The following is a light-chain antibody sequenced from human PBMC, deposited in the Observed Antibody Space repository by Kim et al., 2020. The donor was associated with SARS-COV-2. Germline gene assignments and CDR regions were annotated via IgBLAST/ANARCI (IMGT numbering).Light chain of an antibody. Sequence: ATVGDRVTITCRASQGISSSVAWYQQKPAKAPKLLIYAASTLPSGVPSRFSGSGSGTEVTLTISSLQPEDFATYHCQQLNSYPLTFGGGTKVDIK. CDR1: QGISSS. CDR2: AAS. J-gene: IGKJ4*01. V-gene: IGKV1-9*01. CDR3: QQLNSYPLT.